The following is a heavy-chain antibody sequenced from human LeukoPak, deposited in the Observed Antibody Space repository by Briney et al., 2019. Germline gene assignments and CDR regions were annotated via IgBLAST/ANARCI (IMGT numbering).Heavy chain of an antibody. CDR3: IRDFRSADL. J-gene: IGHJ5*02. CDR1: GLAFSAYK. Sequence: GGSLRLSCAASGLAFSAYKMLWVRQAPRKGLVWVSRISTDGYTTDYADSVKGRFTISRDNAKNTVYLEMNSLSVEDTATYYCIRDFRSADLWGQGTLVTVTS. CDR2: ISTDGYTT. V-gene: IGHV3-74*01.